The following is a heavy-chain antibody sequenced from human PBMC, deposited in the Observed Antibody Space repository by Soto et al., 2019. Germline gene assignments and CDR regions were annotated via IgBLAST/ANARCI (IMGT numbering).Heavy chain of an antibody. V-gene: IGHV3-30-3*01. CDR2: ISYDGSRK. CDR3: ARDRGWELFRWIFGY. CDR1: GFTFSSYV. Sequence: QVQLVESGGGVVQPGRSLRLSCVASGFTFSSYVMHWVRQAPGKGLEWVAVISYDGSRKYYADSVKGRFTISGDNSKNPLYLQMNSLRAEDTAVYYCARDRGWELFRWIFGYWGQGTLVTASS. D-gene: IGHD1-26*01. J-gene: IGHJ4*02.